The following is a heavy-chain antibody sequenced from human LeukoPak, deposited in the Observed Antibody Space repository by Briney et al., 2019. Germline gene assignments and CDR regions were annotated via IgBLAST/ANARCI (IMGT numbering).Heavy chain of an antibody. Sequence: ASVKASCKASGYTFTGYYMHWVRQAPGQGLEWMGWINPNSGGTNYAQKFQGRVTMTRDTSISTAYMELSRLRSDDTAVYYCARDPWAARLEATLPDYWGQGTLVTVPS. CDR3: ARDPWAARLEATLPDY. D-gene: IGHD1-26*01. V-gene: IGHV1-2*02. CDR1: GYTFTGYY. J-gene: IGHJ4*02. CDR2: INPNSGGT.